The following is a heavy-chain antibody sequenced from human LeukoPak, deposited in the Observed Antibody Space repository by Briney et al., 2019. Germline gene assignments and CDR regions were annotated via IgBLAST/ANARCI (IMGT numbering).Heavy chain of an antibody. CDR3: ARKNGRGYFDY. V-gene: IGHV4-59*01. CDR1: GGSISSYY. Sequence: SETLSLTCTVSGGSISSYYWSWIRQPPGKGLEWIGYIYYSGSTNYNPSLKSRVTISVDTSKSQFSLKLSSVTTADTAVYYCARKNGRGYFDYWGQGTLITVSS. CDR2: IYYSGST. J-gene: IGHJ4*02. D-gene: IGHD2-15*01.